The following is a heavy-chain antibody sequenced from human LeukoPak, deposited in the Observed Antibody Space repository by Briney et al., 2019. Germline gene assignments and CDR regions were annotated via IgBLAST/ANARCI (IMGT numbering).Heavy chain of an antibody. V-gene: IGHV4-39*02. J-gene: IGHJ6*03. D-gene: IGHD3-3*01. CDR1: GGSINSSSYY. CDR3: AREPRGRDYDFWSGYDPPDYYYYMDV. Sequence: SETLSLACTVSGGSINSSSYYWGWIRQPPGKGLEWIGNIYYSGSTYYNPSLKSRVTISVDTSKNQFSLKLSSVTAADTAVYYCAREPRGRDYDFWSGYDPPDYYYYMDVWGKGTTVTVSS. CDR2: IYYSGST.